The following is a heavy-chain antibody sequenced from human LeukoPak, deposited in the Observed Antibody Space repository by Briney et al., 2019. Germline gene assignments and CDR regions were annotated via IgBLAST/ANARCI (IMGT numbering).Heavy chain of an antibody. CDR1: GFTFSSSA. V-gene: IGHV3-21*01. J-gene: IGHJ2*01. Sequence: PGGSLRLSCAASGFTFSSSAMNWVRQTPGKGLQWVSSINNDGSVSPDLHYTNSVKGRFTISRDNAENSLYLHMNSLRADDTAVYYCARNEGSGTSYWNFGLWGRGTLVTVSS. CDR2: INNDGSVSPDL. CDR3: ARNEGSGTSYWNFGL. D-gene: IGHD6-19*01.